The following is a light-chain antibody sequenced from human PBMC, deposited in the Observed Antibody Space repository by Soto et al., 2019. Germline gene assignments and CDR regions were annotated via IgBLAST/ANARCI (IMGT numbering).Light chain of an antibody. J-gene: IGLJ1*01. CDR2: DDN. Sequence: QFVLPQPPSGSAAPGHKVTISCSGSSSNIGGNSVSWYQQLPWTAPKLLIYDDNKRPSGIPDRFSGSKSGTSATLGITGFQTGDDADYYCGSWDSSLSAHVFGTGTNVTVL. CDR1: SSNIGGNS. V-gene: IGLV1-51*01. CDR3: GSWDSSLSAHV.